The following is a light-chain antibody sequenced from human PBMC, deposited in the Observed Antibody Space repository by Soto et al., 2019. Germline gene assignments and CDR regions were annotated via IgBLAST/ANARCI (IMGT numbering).Light chain of an antibody. V-gene: IGKV3-15*01. J-gene: IGKJ1*01. Sequence: EIVMTQSPATLSVSPGERATLSCRASQSVSSNLAWYQQQPGQAPRLLIYCASTRATGIPARFSGSGSGTEFTLTISSLQSEDFAVYYCHQYNNWPPWTFGQGTKVEIK. CDR1: QSVSSN. CDR2: CAS. CDR3: HQYNNWPPWT.